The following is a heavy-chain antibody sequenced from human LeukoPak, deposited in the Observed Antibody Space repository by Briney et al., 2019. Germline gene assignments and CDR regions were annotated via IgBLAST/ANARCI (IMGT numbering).Heavy chain of an antibody. J-gene: IGHJ4*02. CDR3: ARDHEDCSSASCYD. D-gene: IGHD2-2*01. Sequence: ASVKVSCTASGYTFIGYFMNWVRQAPGQGLEWMGRINPDSGGTNYAQKFQGRVTMTRDTSISTAYMELSRLRSDDTAVYYCARDHEDCSSASCYDWGQGTLVTVSS. CDR2: INPDSGGT. V-gene: IGHV1-2*06. CDR1: GYTFIGYF.